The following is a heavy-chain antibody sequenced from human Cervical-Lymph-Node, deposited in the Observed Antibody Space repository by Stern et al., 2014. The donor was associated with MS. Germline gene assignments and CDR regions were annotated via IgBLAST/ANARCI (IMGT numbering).Heavy chain of an antibody. Sequence: VQLVQSGAEVKKPGASVKVSCKASGYTFTDYYLHWVRQAPGQGLEWMGGINPDHGGTNSAQKFQVRVAMTRNPAISTAYMDLSRLTSDDTAVYYCARTKTVTTYYGMDVWGQGTTVTVSS. CDR1: GYTFTDYY. V-gene: IGHV1-2*02. D-gene: IGHD4-17*01. CDR2: INPDHGGT. CDR3: ARTKTVTTYYGMDV. J-gene: IGHJ6*02.